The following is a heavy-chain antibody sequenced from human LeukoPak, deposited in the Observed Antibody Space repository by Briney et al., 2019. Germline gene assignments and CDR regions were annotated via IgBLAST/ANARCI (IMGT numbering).Heavy chain of an antibody. CDR1: GFTFTSYG. V-gene: IGHV3-30*02. Sequence: GGSLRLSCAASGFTFTSYGMHWVRQAPGKGLEWVAFIRYDGSNKYYADSVKGRFTISRDNSKNTLYLQMNSLRAEDTAVYYCAKDGDYGEPFDYWGQGTLVTVSS. D-gene: IGHD4-17*01. CDR2: IRYDGSNK. CDR3: AKDGDYGEPFDY. J-gene: IGHJ4*02.